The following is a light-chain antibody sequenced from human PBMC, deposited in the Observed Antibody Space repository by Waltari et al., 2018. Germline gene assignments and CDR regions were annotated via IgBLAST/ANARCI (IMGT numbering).Light chain of an antibody. J-gene: IGKJ4*01. CDR3: HQYNTLPLT. CDR2: KAS. CDR1: VSVKND. Sequence: DVQLIHSRSTLSASVGDRGTITCRASVSVKNDLSWYQHQPGKTPKVLVHKASRLESGVASRFSGSGYGTEFTLTISSLEPDDFATYYCHQYNTLPLTFGGGTKVEIK. V-gene: IGKV1-5*03.